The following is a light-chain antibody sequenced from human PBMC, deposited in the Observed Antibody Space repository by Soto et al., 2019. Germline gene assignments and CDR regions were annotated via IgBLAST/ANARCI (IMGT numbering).Light chain of an antibody. J-gene: IGLJ3*02. CDR2: EVS. CDR3: NSYTSHSSWV. CDR1: SSDVGGYNY. Sequence: QSALTQPASVSGSPGQSITISCTGTSSDVGGYNYVSWYQQHPGKAPKLMIYEVSNRPSGVSNRFSGSKSGNTASLTISGLQAEDEADYYCNSYTSHSSWVFGGGTQLTVL. V-gene: IGLV2-14*01.